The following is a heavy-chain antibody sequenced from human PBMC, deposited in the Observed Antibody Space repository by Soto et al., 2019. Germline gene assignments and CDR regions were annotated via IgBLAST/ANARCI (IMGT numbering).Heavy chain of an antibody. V-gene: IGHV4-59*01. D-gene: IGHD3-3*01. J-gene: IGHJ6*03. CDR2: IYYSGST. CDR3: ARLLNYDFWSGYSSGYYYYMDV. Sequence: SETLSLTCTVSGGSTSSYYWSWIRQPPGKGLEWIGYIYYSGSTNYNPSLKSRVTISVDTSKNQFSLKLSSVTAADTAVYYCARLLNYDFWSGYSSGYYYYMDVWGKGTTVTVSS. CDR1: GGSTSSYY.